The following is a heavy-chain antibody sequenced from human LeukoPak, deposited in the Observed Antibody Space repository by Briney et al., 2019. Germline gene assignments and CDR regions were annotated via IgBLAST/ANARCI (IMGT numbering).Heavy chain of an antibody. D-gene: IGHD3-10*01. Sequence: GGSLRLSCAASGFTFSSYAMHWVRQAPGKGLEYVSAISSNGGSTYYANSVKGRFIISRDNPKNTLYLQMGSLRDEDMAVYYCTTTTRHTALLLWFGEFDYWGQGTLVTVSS. CDR3: TTTTRHTALLLWFGEFDY. CDR1: GFTFSSYA. V-gene: IGHV3-64*01. CDR2: ISSNGGST. J-gene: IGHJ4*02.